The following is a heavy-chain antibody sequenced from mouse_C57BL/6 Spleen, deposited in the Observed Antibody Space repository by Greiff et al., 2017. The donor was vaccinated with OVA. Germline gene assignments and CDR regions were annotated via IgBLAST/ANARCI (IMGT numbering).Heavy chain of an antibody. J-gene: IGHJ1*03. D-gene: IGHD1-1*01. CDR3: ARWTYYGSSYEGYFDV. V-gene: IGHV1-69*01. CDR1: GYTFTSYW. Sequence: QVQLQQSGAELVMPGASVKLSCKASGYTFTSYWMHWVKQRPGQGLEWIGEIDPSDSYTNYNQKFKGKSTLTVDKSSSTAYMQLSSLTSEDSAVYYCARWTYYGSSYEGYFDVWGTGTTVTVSS. CDR2: IDPSDSYT.